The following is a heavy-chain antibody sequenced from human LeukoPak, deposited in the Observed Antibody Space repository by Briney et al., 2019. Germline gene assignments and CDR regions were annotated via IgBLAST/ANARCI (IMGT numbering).Heavy chain of an antibody. J-gene: IGHJ4*02. CDR3: ARLNVLDSSVLHHFDH. V-gene: IGHV4-59*08. D-gene: IGHD6-13*01. CDR1: GGSISQYY. CDR2: IDSSANT. Sequence: SETLSHTCTVSGGSISQYYWSWIRPPPGEGLEWMAYIDSSANTAYNPSLKSRVTISADPSKHHFSLKLTSVTAADTAVYYCARLNVLDSSVLHHFDHWGQGTLVTVSS.